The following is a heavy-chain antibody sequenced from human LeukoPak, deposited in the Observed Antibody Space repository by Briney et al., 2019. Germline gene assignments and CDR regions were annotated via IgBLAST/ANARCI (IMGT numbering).Heavy chain of an antibody. V-gene: IGHV4-30-4*01. D-gene: IGHD6-25*01. CDR3: ARPAAAAAAFCDY. J-gene: IGHJ4*02. CDR2: IYYSGST. Sequence: SETLSLTCTVSGGSISSGDYYWSWIRQPPGKGLEWSGYIYYSGSTYYNPSLKSRVTISVDTSKNQFSLKLSSVTAADTAVYYCARPAAAAAAFCDYWGQGTLVIVSS. CDR1: GGSISSGDYY.